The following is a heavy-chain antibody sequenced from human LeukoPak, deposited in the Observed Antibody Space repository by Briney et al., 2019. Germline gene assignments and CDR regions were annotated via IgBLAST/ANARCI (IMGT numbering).Heavy chain of an antibody. CDR3: AKLPVYLVGARYYFDY. D-gene: IGHD1-26*01. Sequence: GGSLRLSCAASGFTFSSYSMNWVRQAPGKGLEWISYISSGSSTIYYADSVKGRFTISRDNSKNTLYLQMNSLRAEDTAVYYCAKLPVYLVGARYYFDYWGQGTLVTVSS. CDR2: ISSGSSTI. J-gene: IGHJ4*02. CDR1: GFTFSSYS. V-gene: IGHV3-48*01.